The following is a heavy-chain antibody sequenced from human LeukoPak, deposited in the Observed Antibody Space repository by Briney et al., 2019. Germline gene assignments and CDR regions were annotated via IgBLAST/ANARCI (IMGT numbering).Heavy chain of an antibody. D-gene: IGHD3-22*01. Sequence: SETLSLTCTVSGGSISSGDYYWSWIRQPPGKGPEWIGYIYYSGSTYYNPSLKSRVTISVDTSKNQFSLKLSSVTAADTAVYYCARSNYYASSGYSPFDYWGQGTLVTVSS. V-gene: IGHV4-30-4*01. CDR2: IYYSGST. CDR1: GGSISSGDYY. CDR3: ARSNYYASSGYSPFDY. J-gene: IGHJ4*02.